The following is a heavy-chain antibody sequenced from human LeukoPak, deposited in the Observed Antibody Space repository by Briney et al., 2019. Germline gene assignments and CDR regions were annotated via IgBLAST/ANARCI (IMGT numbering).Heavy chain of an antibody. D-gene: IGHD1-26*01. J-gene: IGHJ4*02. V-gene: IGHV3-74*03. CDR3: AKDSSMGGTYDN. Sequence: PGGSLRLSCAASEFSFSTTWMHWVRQRPGQGLVWVARITSDGTSTSYAESVRGRFTISRDNAKNTLYLQMNSLRAEDTAVYYCAKDSSMGGTYDNWGQGTLVTVSS. CDR2: ITSDGTST. CDR1: EFSFSTTW.